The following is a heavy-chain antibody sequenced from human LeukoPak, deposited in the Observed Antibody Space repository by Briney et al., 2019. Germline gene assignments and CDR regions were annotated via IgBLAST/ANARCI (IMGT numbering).Heavy chain of an antibody. Sequence: QTGGSLRLSCAASGFTFSSYGMHWVRQAPGKGLEWVAFIRYDGSNKYYADSVKGRFTISRDNSKNTLYLQMNSLRAEDTAVYYCAKALDIKYSMDSRGQGTLVTVSS. CDR1: GFTFSSYG. CDR3: AKALDIKYSMDS. V-gene: IGHV3-30*02. J-gene: IGHJ4*02. CDR2: IRYDGSNK. D-gene: IGHD5-18*01.